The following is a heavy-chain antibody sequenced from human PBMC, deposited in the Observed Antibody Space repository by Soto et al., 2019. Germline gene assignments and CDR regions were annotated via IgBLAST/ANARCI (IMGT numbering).Heavy chain of an antibody. Sequence: GGSLRLSCAASGFTFSSYAMSWVRQAPGKGLEWVSAISGSGGSTYYADPVKGRFTISRDNSKNTLCLQMNSLRAEDTAVYYCAANRGYNYYYGMDVWGQGTTVTVSS. J-gene: IGHJ6*02. V-gene: IGHV3-23*01. D-gene: IGHD3-22*01. CDR2: ISGSGGST. CDR1: GFTFSSYA. CDR3: AANRGYNYYYGMDV.